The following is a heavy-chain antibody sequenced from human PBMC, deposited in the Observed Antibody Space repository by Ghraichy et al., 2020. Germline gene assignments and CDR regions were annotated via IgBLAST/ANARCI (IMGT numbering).Heavy chain of an antibody. J-gene: IGHJ4*02. Sequence: GSLRLSCAASGFTFSSYAMSWVRQAPGKGLEWVSAISGSGCSTNYADSVKGRFTISRDNSKNTLYLQVNSLRAEDTAVYYCAKLLLYSGSYSFDYWGQGTLVTVSS. CDR3: AKLLLYSGSYSFDY. D-gene: IGHD1-26*01. CDR2: ISGSGCST. CDR1: GFTFSSYA. V-gene: IGHV3-23*01.